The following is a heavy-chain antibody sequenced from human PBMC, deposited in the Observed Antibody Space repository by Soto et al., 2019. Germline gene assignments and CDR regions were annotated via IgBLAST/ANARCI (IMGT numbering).Heavy chain of an antibody. V-gene: IGHV1-18*01. J-gene: IGHJ4*02. D-gene: IGHD1-26*01. CDR3: ARDCEAWAVAGGRLDH. CDR2: ISPYDGNT. CDR1: GYTFNNFG. Sequence: ASGKVSCNASGYTFNNFGVNWVRQAPGQGLEWVGWISPYDGNTEYSQKLHDRVTITTDTSATIVYMELRSVRSDDKAMYYCARDCEAWAVAGGRLDHQGQGTLGTVSS.